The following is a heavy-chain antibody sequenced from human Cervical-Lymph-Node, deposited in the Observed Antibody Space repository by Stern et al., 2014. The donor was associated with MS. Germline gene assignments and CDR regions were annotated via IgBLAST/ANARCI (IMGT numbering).Heavy chain of an antibody. Sequence: VQLVQSGAAVKKPGSSVKVSCKASGGTLSNYGISWVRQAPGQGLEWMGGIIPMFGTANYAQKFQGRVTITADDSTNTAYMDLRSLTSEDTAVYYCARDGDSSMLGLDVWGQGTTVTVSS. CDR3: ARDGDSSMLGLDV. J-gene: IGHJ6*02. CDR1: GGTLSNYG. V-gene: IGHV1-69*01. CDR2: IIPMFGTA. D-gene: IGHD4-17*01.